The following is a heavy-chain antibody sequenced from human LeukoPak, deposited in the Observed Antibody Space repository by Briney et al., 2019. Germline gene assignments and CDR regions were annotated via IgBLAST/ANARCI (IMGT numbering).Heavy chain of an antibody. CDR2: ISVSADNT. J-gene: IGHJ6*03. Sequence: GGSLRLSCAASGFTFSNYVVSWVRQAPGKGLEWVSTISVSADNTYYADSVKGRFTISRDNSKNTLYLQMNSLRAEDTAVYYCARGYFYMDVWGKGTTVTISS. CDR3: ARGYFYMDV. CDR1: GFTFSNYV. V-gene: IGHV3-23*01.